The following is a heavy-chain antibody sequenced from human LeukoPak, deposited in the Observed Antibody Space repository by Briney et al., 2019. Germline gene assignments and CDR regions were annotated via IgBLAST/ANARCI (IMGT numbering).Heavy chain of an antibody. CDR1: DDSITMYY. CDR3: ARGRVSSSTWYSTYYYYFYMDV. Sequence: PSQTLSLTCSVSDDSITMYYWTWIRQPPGKGLEWIGYVDHTGSTNFNPSLNGRVSISRDTTNNLFSLRLRSVTAADTAVYFCARGRVSSSTWYSTYYYYFYMDVWGKGTTVTVSS. J-gene: IGHJ6*03. CDR2: VDHTGST. V-gene: IGHV4-59*01. D-gene: IGHD1-1*01.